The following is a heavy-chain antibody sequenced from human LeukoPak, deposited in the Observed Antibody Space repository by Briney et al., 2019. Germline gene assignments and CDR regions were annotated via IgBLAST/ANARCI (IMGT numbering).Heavy chain of an antibody. D-gene: IGHD5-12*01. J-gene: IGHJ4*02. CDR2: INHSGST. V-gene: IGHV4-34*01. CDR1: GGSFSGYY. CDR3: ARAPTTGPYFDY. Sequence: SETLSLTCAVYGGSFSGYYWSWIRQPPGKGLEWIGEINHSGSTNYNPSLKSRVTISVDTSKNQFSLKLSSVTAADTAVYYCARAPTTGPYFDYWGQETLVTVSS.